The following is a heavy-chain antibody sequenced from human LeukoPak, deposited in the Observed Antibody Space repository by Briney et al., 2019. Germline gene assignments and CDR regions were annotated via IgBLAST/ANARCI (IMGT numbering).Heavy chain of an antibody. CDR3: AGAQSRTLYYYDSSGYYYDY. CDR1: GGSISSGGYY. CDR2: IYYSGST. Sequence: SETLSLTCTVSGGSISSGGYYWSWVRQHPGKGLEWIGYIYYSGSTYYNPSLKSRVTISVDTSKNQFSLKLSSVTAADTAVYYCAGAQSRTLYYYDSSGYYYDYWGQGTLVTVSS. J-gene: IGHJ4*02. D-gene: IGHD3-22*01. V-gene: IGHV4-31*03.